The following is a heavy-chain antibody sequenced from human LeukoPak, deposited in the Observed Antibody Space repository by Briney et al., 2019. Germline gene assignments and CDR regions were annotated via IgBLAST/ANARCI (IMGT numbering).Heavy chain of an antibody. J-gene: IGHJ4*02. CDR3: ASVIAYCGGDCFDY. D-gene: IGHD2-21*01. V-gene: IGHV1-2*04. CDR2: INPNSGGT. CDR1: GYTFTGYY. Sequence: ASVKVSCKASGYTFTGYYMHWVRRAPGQGLGWMGWINPNSGGTNYAQKFQGWVTMTRDTSISTAYMELSRLRSEDTAVYYCASVIAYCGGDCFDYWGQGTLVTVSS.